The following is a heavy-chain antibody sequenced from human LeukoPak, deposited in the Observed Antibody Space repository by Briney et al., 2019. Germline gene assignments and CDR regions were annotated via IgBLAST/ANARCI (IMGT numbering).Heavy chain of an antibody. J-gene: IGHJ4*02. D-gene: IGHD3-10*01. CDR2: IIPIFGTA. V-gene: IGHV1-69*06. Sequence: SVKVSCKASGGTFSSYAISWVRQAPGQGLEWMGGIIPIFGTANYAQKFQGRVTMTEDTSTDTAYMELSSLRSEDTAVYYCATDSSGYYYGSGSYDYWGQGTLVTVSS. CDR3: ATDSSGYYYGSGSYDY. CDR1: GGTFSSYA.